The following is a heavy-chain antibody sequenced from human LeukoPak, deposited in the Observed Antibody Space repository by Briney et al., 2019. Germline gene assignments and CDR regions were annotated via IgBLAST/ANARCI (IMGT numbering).Heavy chain of an antibody. J-gene: IGHJ6*03. D-gene: IGHD3-10*01. CDR2: IYYSGST. V-gene: IGHV4-31*03. CDR3: ARTPLLWFGEIPYYMDV. CDR1: GGSISSGGYY. Sequence: SETLSLTCTVSGGSISSGGYYWSWIRQHPGKGLEWIGYIYYSGSTYYNPSLKSRVTISVYTSKNQFSLKLSSVTAADTAVYYCARTPLLWFGEIPYYMDVWGKGTTVTVSS.